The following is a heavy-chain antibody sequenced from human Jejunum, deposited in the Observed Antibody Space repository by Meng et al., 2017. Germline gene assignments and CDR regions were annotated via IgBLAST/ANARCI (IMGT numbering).Heavy chain of an antibody. D-gene: IGHD2-8*02. Sequence: QGHVQASGPGLGKPSGTLSLTCAVSGGSISSGHWWSWVRQSPGEGLQWIGEIHHSGRVTYNPSLKSRVAISVDMSKNQFSLELSSVTAADTAVYYCAKNGAYCLEYWGQGTLVTVSS. CDR2: IHHSGRV. J-gene: IGHJ4*02. CDR3: AKNGAYCLEY. CDR1: GGSISSGHW. V-gene: IGHV4-4*02.